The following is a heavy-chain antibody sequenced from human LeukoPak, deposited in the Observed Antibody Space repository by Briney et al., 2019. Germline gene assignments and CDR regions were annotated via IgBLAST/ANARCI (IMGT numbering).Heavy chain of an antibody. CDR1: HDSISNYY. D-gene: IGHD5-12*01. Sequence: NPSETLSLTCTVSHDSISNYYWSWIRQPPGKGLEWIGYVYVSGSTDYNPSLKSRVAMSLDTSKNQFTLKLTSMTAADTAVYYCARDLGYDGFDWAPWGQGTLVTVSS. V-gene: IGHV4-59*01. CDR3: ARDLGYDGFDWAP. J-gene: IGHJ5*02. CDR2: VYVSGST.